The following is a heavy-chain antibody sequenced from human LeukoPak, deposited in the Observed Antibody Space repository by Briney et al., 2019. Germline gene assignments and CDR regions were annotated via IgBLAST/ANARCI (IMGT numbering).Heavy chain of an antibody. CDR3: ARGSSWFHY. Sequence: SQTLSLTCTVSGDSISSNSWTWIRQPAGEGLEWIGRSSTSGSTYYNPSLNSLVTLSIDTSKTQFSLRLSSVAAADTAMYYCARGSSWFHYWGQGTLVTVSS. V-gene: IGHV4-4*07. D-gene: IGHD6-13*01. J-gene: IGHJ4*02. CDR2: SSTSGST. CDR1: GDSISSNS.